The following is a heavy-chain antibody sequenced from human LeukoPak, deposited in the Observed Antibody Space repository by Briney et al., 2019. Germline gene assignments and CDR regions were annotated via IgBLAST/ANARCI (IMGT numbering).Heavy chain of an antibody. D-gene: IGHD3-10*01. CDR2: ILPSSGKT. Sequence: ASVKVSCKTSGYTFTHYYMHWVRQAPGQGLEWMGIILPSSGKTNYAQQFQGRVTMTRVTSTSTVYMELSSLRSEDTAVYYCAREFSGGLFDYWGQGTLVTVSS. CDR1: GYTFTHYY. CDR3: AREFSGGLFDY. V-gene: IGHV1-46*01. J-gene: IGHJ4*02.